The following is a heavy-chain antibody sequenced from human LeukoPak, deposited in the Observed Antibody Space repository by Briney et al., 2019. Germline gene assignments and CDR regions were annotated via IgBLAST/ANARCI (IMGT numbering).Heavy chain of an antibody. V-gene: IGHV3-23*01. Sequence: PGGSLRLSCAASGFTFSSYAMSWVRQAPGKGLEWVSAISGSGGSTNYADSVKGRFTISRDNSKNTLYLQMNSLRAEDTAVYYCAKDHHNWKYHWFDPWGQGTLVTVSS. CDR3: AKDHHNWKYHWFDP. CDR2: ISGSGGST. CDR1: GFTFSSYA. J-gene: IGHJ5*02. D-gene: IGHD1-20*01.